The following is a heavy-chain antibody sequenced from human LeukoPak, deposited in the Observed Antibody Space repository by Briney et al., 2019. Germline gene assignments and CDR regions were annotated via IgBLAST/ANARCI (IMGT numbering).Heavy chain of an antibody. Sequence: GGSLRLSCAASGFTFSSYAMSWVRQAPGKGLEWVSAISDSGDSTYYPDSVKARFTISSDNSKNTLYLHMNSLRADDTAVYYCVAYCPSSSCPGGYWGQGTLVTVSS. CDR2: ISDSGDST. CDR1: GFTFSSYA. D-gene: IGHD2-2*01. J-gene: IGHJ4*02. V-gene: IGHV3-23*01. CDR3: VAYCPSSSCPGGY.